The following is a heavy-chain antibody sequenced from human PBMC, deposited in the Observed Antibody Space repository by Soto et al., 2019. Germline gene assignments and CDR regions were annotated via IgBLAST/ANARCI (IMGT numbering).Heavy chain of an antibody. CDR2: IYDSGST. D-gene: IGHD3-22*01. V-gene: IGHV4-59*01. Sequence: SETLSLTCTVSGDSIRSYYWSWIRQPPGKGLEWIGYIYDSGSTNYNHTLKSRVTISVDTSKSQFSLKLSSVTAADTAVYYCARDRAYYESSGLYFDYWGQGTLVTVSS. CDR1: GDSIRSYY. J-gene: IGHJ4*02. CDR3: ARDRAYYESSGLYFDY.